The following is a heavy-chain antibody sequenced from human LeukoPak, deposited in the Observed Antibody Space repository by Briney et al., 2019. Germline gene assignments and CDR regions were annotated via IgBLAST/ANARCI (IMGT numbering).Heavy chain of an antibody. CDR1: GGSISSYY. V-gene: IGHV4-59*01. Sequence: PSETLSLTCTVSGGSISSYYWSWIRQPPGKGLEWIGYIYYSGSTNYNPSLKSRVTISVDTSKNQFPLKLSSVTAADTAVYYCASLYGSGSYLWAPGFYYYGMDVWGQGTTVTVSS. CDR2: IYYSGST. J-gene: IGHJ6*02. CDR3: ASLYGSGSYLWAPGFYYYGMDV. D-gene: IGHD3-10*01.